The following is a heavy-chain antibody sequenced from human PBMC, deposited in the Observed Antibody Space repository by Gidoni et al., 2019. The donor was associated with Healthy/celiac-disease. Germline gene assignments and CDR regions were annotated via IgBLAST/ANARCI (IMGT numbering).Heavy chain of an antibody. J-gene: IGHJ6*02. Sequence: EVQLVESGGGLVQPGRSLRLSCAAYGFTFDDYAIHWVRQAPGKGLEWVSGISWNSGSIGYADPVKGRFTISRDNAKNSLYLQMNSLRAEDTALYYCAKDRYYGSGSYYPSYGMDVWGQGTTVTVSS. CDR2: ISWNSGSI. CDR3: AKDRYYGSGSYYPSYGMDV. CDR1: GFTFDDYA. D-gene: IGHD3-10*01. V-gene: IGHV3-9*01.